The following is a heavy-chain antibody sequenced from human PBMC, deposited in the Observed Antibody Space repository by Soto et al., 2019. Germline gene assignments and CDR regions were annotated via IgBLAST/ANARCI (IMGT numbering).Heavy chain of an antibody. CDR1: GYTFTRYT. CDR2: INPDNGNT. CDR3: ARGIATGQLDP. J-gene: IGHJ5*02. Sequence: VASVKVSCKVSGYTFTRYTMNWVRQAPGQRLEWMGWINPDNGNTKSSQKFQDRVIITRDTSASTAYMDLSSLRSEDTAVYYCARGIATGQLDPWGQGTLVTVSS. V-gene: IGHV1-3*01. D-gene: IGHD2-15*01.